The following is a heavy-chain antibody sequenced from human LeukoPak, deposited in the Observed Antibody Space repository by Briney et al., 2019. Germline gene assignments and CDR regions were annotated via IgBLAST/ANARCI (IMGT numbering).Heavy chain of an antibody. CDR3: AAVGSSHYYYYMDV. D-gene: IGHD6-6*01. J-gene: IGHJ6*03. Sequence: SVKVSCKASGFTFTSSAMQWVRQARGQRLEWIGWIVVGSGNTNYAQKFQERVTITRDMSTSTAYMELSSLRSEDTAVYYCAAVGSSHYYYYMDVWGKGTTVTVSS. CDR1: GFTFTSSA. V-gene: IGHV1-58*02. CDR2: IVVGSGNT.